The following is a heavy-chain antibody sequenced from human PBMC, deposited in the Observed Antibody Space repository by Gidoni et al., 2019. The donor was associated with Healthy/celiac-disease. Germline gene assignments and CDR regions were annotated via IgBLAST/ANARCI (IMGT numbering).Heavy chain of an antibody. CDR1: GYTFTSSY. J-gene: IGHJ4*02. Sequence: QVQLVQSGAEVKKPGASVTVSCKASGYTFTSSYMHWVRQAPGQGLEWMGIINPSGGSTSYAQKFQGRVTMTRDTSTSTVYMELSSLRSEDTAVYYCARSALIADLDYWGQGTLVTVSS. CDR3: ARSALIADLDY. V-gene: IGHV1-46*01. CDR2: INPSGGST. D-gene: IGHD2-8*01.